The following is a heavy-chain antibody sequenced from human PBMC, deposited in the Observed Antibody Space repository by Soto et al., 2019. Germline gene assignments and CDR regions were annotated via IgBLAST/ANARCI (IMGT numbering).Heavy chain of an antibody. J-gene: IGHJ4*02. D-gene: IGHD3-22*01. Sequence: QVQLQESGPGLVKPSQTLSLTCTVSGGSISSGGYYWSWIRQHPGKGLEWIGYIYYSGSTYYNPXLKRRVTRSEXXSXNXXSLKLSSVTAADTAVYYCAGSDYYDTSGYYYRVDYWGQGTLVTVSS. CDR1: GGSISSGGYY. CDR3: AGSDYYDTSGYYYRVDY. V-gene: IGHV4-31*03. CDR2: IYYSGST.